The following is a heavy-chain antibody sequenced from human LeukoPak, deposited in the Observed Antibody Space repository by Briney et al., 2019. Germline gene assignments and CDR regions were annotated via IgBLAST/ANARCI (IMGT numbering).Heavy chain of an antibody. CDR3: ASWGEGALDN. V-gene: IGHV3-23*01. D-gene: IGHD1-26*01. CDR1: GFTFDDYG. J-gene: IGHJ4*02. CDR2: ISGSGGST. Sequence: GGSLRLSCAASGFTFDDYGMSWVRQAPGKGLEWVSAISGSGGSTYYANSVKGRFTISRDNAKKSLYLQMNSLRVEDTGVYYCASWGEGALDNWGQGTLVTVSS.